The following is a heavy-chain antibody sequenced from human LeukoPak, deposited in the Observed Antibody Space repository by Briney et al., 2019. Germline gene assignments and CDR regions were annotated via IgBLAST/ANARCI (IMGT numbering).Heavy chain of an antibody. CDR2: IFHSGST. CDR1: GGSIKSHF. V-gene: IGHV4-59*11. D-gene: IGHD5-18*01. J-gene: IGHJ4*02. CDR3: ARGRIYTSGYRVTELGSGYSDY. Sequence: SETLSLTCTVSGGSIKSHFWSWVRQPPGKRLEWIGYIFHSGSTNYNPSLKSRVTISVDTSKNQFSLKLSSVTAADTAVYYCARGRIYTSGYRVTELGSGYSDYWGQGTLVTVSS.